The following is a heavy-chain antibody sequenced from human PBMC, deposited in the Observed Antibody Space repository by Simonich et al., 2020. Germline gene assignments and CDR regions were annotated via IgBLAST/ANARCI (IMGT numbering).Heavy chain of an antibody. Sequence: EVQLVESGGGLVQPGGSMRLSCAASVFTFSSYWMHWVRQAPGKGLVWVARINSDGSSTSYADSVKGRFTISRDNDKNTLYLQMNSLRAEDTAVYYCARDYSNYDAFDIWGQGTMVTVSS. CDR3: ARDYSNYDAFDI. V-gene: IGHV3-74*01. CDR2: INSDGSST. J-gene: IGHJ3*02. CDR1: VFTFSSYW. D-gene: IGHD4-4*01.